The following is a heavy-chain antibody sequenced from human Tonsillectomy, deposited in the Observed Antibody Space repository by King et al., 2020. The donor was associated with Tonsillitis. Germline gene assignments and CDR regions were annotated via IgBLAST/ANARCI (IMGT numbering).Heavy chain of an antibody. D-gene: IGHD1-26*01. Sequence: VQLVESGGGLVQPGGSLRLSCAASGFTFSSYAMNWVRQAPGKGLEWVSASIGSGGRTFCADSVKGRFTISRDNSKNTVYLQMNSLRAEDTASYYCAKDKWELLQGFDYWGQGILVTVSS. CDR1: GFTFSSYA. V-gene: IGHV3-23*04. CDR3: AKDKWELLQGFDY. CDR2: SIGSGGRT. J-gene: IGHJ4*02.